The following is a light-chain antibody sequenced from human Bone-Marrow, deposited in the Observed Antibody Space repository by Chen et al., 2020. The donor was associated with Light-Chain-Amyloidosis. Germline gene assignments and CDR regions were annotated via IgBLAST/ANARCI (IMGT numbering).Light chain of an antibody. Sequence: EIVMTQSPATLSVSPGERATLSCRASQYIYSSLAWYQQIPGQAPRRLIYGASTRATGVPARFSGSGSGTEFTLTITSLQSEDFALYHGQQDHTWPRTFGQGTKVEIK. CDR2: GAS. CDR1: QYIYSS. J-gene: IGKJ1*01. V-gene: IGKV3-15*01. CDR3: QQDHTWPRT.